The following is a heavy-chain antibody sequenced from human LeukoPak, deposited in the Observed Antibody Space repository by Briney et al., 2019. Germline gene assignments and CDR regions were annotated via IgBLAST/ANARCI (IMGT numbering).Heavy chain of an antibody. CDR2: INHSGST. J-gene: IGHJ3*02. CDR3: AREGRYCTNGVCYTEGAFDI. V-gene: IGHV4-34*01. Sequence: SETLSLTCAVYGGSFSGYYWSWIRQPPGKGLKWIGEINHSGSTNYNPSLKSRVTISVDTSKNQFSLKLSSVTAADTAVYYCAREGRYCTNGVCYTEGAFDIWGQGTMVTVSS. CDR1: GGSFSGYY. D-gene: IGHD2-8*01.